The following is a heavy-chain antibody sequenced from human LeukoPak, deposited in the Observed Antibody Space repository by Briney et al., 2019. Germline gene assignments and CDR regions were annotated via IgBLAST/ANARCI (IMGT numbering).Heavy chain of an antibody. Sequence: PGGSLRLSCAASGFTFSSYAMHWVRQAPGKGLEWVAVISYGGSNKYYADSVKGRLTISRDNSKNTLYLQMNSLRAEDTAVYYCARPRFSSFDYWGQGTLVTVSS. CDR2: ISYGGSNK. V-gene: IGHV3-30-3*01. CDR3: ARPRFSSFDY. CDR1: GFTFSSYA. D-gene: IGHD3-3*02. J-gene: IGHJ4*02.